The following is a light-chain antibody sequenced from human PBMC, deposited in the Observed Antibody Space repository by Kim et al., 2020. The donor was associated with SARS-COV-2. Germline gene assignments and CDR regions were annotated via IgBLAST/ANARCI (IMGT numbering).Light chain of an antibody. CDR1: NIGSKS. CDR3: QVWDSSSDHWV. CDR2: YDS. J-gene: IGLJ3*02. Sequence: SYELTQPPSVSVAPGKTARITCGGNNIGSKSVHWYQQKPGQAPVLVIYYDSDRPSGIPERFSGSNSGNTATLTISRFEAGDEADYYCQVWDSSSDHWVFGGGTKLTVL. V-gene: IGLV3-21*04.